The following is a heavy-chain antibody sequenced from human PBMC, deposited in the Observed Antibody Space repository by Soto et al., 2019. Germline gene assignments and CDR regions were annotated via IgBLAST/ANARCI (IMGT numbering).Heavy chain of an antibody. V-gene: IGHV4-31*03. CDR2: IYYSGST. D-gene: IGHD2-15*01. CDR1: GGSISSGGYY. J-gene: IGHJ5*02. CDR3: ATRRVSAAPNWFDP. Sequence: SETLSLTCTVSGGSISSGGYYWSWIRQHPGKGLEWIGYIYYSGSTYYNPSLKSRVTISVDTSKNQFSLKLSSVTAADTAVYYCATRRVSAAPNWFDPRGQGTPVTVSS.